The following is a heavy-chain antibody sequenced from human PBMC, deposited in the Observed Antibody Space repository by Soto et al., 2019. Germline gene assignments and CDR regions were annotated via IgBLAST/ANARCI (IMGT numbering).Heavy chain of an antibody. D-gene: IGHD1-26*01. J-gene: IGHJ6*02. V-gene: IGHV3-30*03. Sequence: GGSLRLSCAASGFTFNHYDMHWVRQAPGRGLEWVALISYDGDIENYADSVKGRFTISRDNSRDALYLQMNSLRAEDTAVYYCARDRAGAQYGLDVWGQGTTVTVSS. CDR3: ARDRAGAQYGLDV. CDR1: GFTFNHYD. CDR2: ISYDGDIE.